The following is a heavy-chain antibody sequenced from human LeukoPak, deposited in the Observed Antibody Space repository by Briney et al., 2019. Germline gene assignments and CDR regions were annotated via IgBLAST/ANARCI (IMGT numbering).Heavy chain of an antibody. CDR2: IRGKTDSYST. CDR1: GFTFSGSG. J-gene: IGHJ4*02. CDR3: GRLGSSYELDY. V-gene: IGHV3-73*01. Sequence: GGSLRLSCAASGFTFSGSGMEWVRQASGKGLEWVGRIRGKTDSYSTAYAASVKGRFTISRDESKNTAYLQMNSLKTDDTAVYYWGRLGSSYELDYWGQGTLVTVSS. D-gene: IGHD3-10*01.